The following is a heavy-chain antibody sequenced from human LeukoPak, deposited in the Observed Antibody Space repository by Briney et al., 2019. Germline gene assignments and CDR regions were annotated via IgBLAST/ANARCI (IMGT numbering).Heavy chain of an antibody. CDR1: GFTFSSYS. CDR3: ARDAAYCSSTSCYFYVSWFDP. Sequence: GGSLRLSCAASGFTFSSYSMNWVRQAPGEGLEWVSYISSSSSTIYYADSVKGRFTISRDNAKNSLYLQMNSLRAEDTAVYYCARDAAYCSSTSCYFYVSWFDPWGQGTLVTVSS. V-gene: IGHV3-48*01. D-gene: IGHD2-2*01. CDR2: ISSSSSTI. J-gene: IGHJ5*02.